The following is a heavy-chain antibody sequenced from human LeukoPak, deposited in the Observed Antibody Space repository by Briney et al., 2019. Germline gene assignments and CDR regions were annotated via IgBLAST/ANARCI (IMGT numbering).Heavy chain of an antibody. CDR3: ATGPYDSSGYYGYFDY. D-gene: IGHD3-22*01. J-gene: IGHJ4*02. CDR2: FDPEDGET. CDR1: GYTLTELS. V-gene: IGHV1-24*01. Sequence: GPVKVSCKVSGYTLTELSMHWVRQAPGKGLEWMGGFDPEDGETIYAQKFQGRVTMTEDTSADTAYMELSSLRSEDTAVYYCATGPYDSSGYYGYFDYWGQGTLVTVSS.